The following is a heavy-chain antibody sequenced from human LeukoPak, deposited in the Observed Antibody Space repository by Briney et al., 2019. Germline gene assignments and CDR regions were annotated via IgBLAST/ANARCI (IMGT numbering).Heavy chain of an antibody. V-gene: IGHV1-24*01. Sequence: RASVKVSCKVSGYTLTELSMHWVRQAPGKGLEWMGGFDPEDGETIYAQKFQGRVTMTEDTSTDTAYMELSSLRSEDTAVYYCATGYMAFAPYYFDYWGQGTLVTVPS. CDR2: FDPEDGET. CDR3: ATGYMAFAPYYFDY. CDR1: GYTLTELS. D-gene: IGHD1-14*01. J-gene: IGHJ4*02.